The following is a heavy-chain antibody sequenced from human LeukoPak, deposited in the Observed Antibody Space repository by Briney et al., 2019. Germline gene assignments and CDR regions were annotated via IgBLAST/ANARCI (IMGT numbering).Heavy chain of an antibody. Sequence: ASVKVSCKASGGTFSSYAISWVRQATGQGLEWMGWMNPNTGNTDTAQKFQGRVTMTRSTSITTAYMELSSLRSDDTAVYYCVRRMSGYCSSTICRNYAFDMWGQGTMVTVSS. CDR3: VRRMSGYCSSTICRNYAFDM. J-gene: IGHJ3*02. CDR2: MNPNTGNT. V-gene: IGHV1-8*02. D-gene: IGHD2-2*01. CDR1: GGTFSSYA.